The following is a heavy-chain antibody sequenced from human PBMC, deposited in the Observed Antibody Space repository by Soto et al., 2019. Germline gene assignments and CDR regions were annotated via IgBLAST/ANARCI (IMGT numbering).Heavy chain of an antibody. CDR2: ISGSDDST. CDR1: GFTFSSYA. V-gene: IGHV3-23*01. D-gene: IGHD6-6*01. Sequence: EVQLLESGGGLVQPGESLRLSCAASGFTFSSYAMSWVRQAPGKGLEWVSVISGSDDSTYYADSVKGRFTICRDNSKITLYLQMNSLRAEDTAVYYSAIRSSSSTFDYWGQGTLVTVSS. J-gene: IGHJ4*02. CDR3: AIRSSSSTFDY.